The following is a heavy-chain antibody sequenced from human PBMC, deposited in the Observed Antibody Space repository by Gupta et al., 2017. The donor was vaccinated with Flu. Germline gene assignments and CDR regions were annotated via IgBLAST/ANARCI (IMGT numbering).Heavy chain of an antibody. J-gene: IGHJ4*02. CDR3: ARSNWNFFDY. CDR2: IWNDGSEK. D-gene: IGHD1-1*01. Sequence: QVHLVNSGGGVVQPGTSLRLSCAASGLRFSTYGMHCVCQGPGKGLEWVAVIWNDGSEKYYADPVKGRFTISRDNSKNTLYLQMDSLRGEDTAVYYCARSNWNFFDYWGQGTLVTVSS. V-gene: IGHV3-33*01. CDR1: GLRFSTYG.